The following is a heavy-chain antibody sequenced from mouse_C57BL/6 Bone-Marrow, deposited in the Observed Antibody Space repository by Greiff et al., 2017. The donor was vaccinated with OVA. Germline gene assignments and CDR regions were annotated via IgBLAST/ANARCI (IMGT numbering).Heavy chain of an antibody. CDR2: INPSSGYT. D-gene: IGHD1-1*01. CDR1: GYTFTSYW. J-gene: IGHJ4*01. CDR3: ARSDGPITTVVEDHYYAMDY. V-gene: IGHV1-7*01. Sequence: VQLQQSGAELAKPGASVKLSCKASGYTFTSYWMHWVKQRPGQGLEWIGYINPSSGYTKYNQKFKDKATLTADKSSSTAYMQLSSLTYEDSAVYYCARSDGPITTVVEDHYYAMDYWGQGTSVTVSS.